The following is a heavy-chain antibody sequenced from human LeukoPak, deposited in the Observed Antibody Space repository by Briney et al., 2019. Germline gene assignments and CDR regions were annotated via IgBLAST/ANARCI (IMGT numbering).Heavy chain of an antibody. J-gene: IGHJ5*02. Sequence: GGSLRLSCAASGFTFSSYWMSWVRQAPGKGLEWVANIKQDGSEKYYVDSVKGRFTISRDNAKNSLYLQMNSLRAEDTAVYYCARDIEADGYNKNWFDPWGQGTLVTVSS. CDR1: GFTFSSYW. D-gene: IGHD5-24*01. CDR2: IKQDGSEK. CDR3: ARDIEADGYNKNWFDP. V-gene: IGHV3-7*01.